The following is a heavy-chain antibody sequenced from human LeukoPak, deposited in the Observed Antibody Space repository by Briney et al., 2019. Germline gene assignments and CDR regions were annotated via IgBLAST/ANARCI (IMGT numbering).Heavy chain of an antibody. CDR2: INPNSGGT. D-gene: IGHD3-10*01. CDR1: GYTFTGYY. Sequence: ASVKVSCKASGYTFTGYYMYWVRQAPGQGLEWMGWINPNSGGTNYAQKFQGRVTMTRDTSISTAYMELSRLRSDDTAVYYCARDRSSFWFGELFWFDPWGQGTLVTVSS. V-gene: IGHV1-2*02. J-gene: IGHJ5*02. CDR3: ARDRSSFWFGELFWFDP.